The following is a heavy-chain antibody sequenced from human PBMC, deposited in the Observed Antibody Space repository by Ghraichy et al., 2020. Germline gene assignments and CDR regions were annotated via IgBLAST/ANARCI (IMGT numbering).Heavy chain of an antibody. CDR3: ARSLPRTDMVSGWFDP. D-gene: IGHD5-18*01. CDR2: ISAYNGNT. Sequence: ASVKVSCKASGYTFTSYGISWVRQAPGQGLEWMGWISAYNGNTNYAQKLQGRVTMTTDTSTSTAYMELRSLRSDDTAVYYCARSLPRTDMVSGWFDPWGQGTLVTVSS. V-gene: IGHV1-18*01. CDR1: GYTFTSYG. J-gene: IGHJ5*02.